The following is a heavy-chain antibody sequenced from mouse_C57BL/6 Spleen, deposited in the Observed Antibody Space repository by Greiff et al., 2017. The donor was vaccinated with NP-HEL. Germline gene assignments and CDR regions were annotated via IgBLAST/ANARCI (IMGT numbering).Heavy chain of an antibody. CDR1: GFTFSDYY. J-gene: IGHJ4*01. Sequence: EVQRVESEGGLVQPGSSMKLSCTASGFTFSDYYMAWVRQVPEKGLEWVANINYDGSSTYYLDSLKSRFIISRDNAKNILYLQMSSLKSEDTATYYCARALYDYYYAMDYWGQGTSVTVSS. CDR2: INYDGSST. V-gene: IGHV5-16*01. D-gene: IGHD2-4*01. CDR3: ARALYDYYYAMDY.